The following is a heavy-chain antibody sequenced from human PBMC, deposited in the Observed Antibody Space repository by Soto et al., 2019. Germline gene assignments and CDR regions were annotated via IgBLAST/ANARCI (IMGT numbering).Heavy chain of an antibody. V-gene: IGHV4-59*01. CDR2: IYYSGST. Sequence: SETLSLTCTVSGGSISSYYWSWIRQPPGKGLEWIGYIYYSGSTNYNPSLKSRVTISVDTSKNQFSLKLSSVTAADTAVYYCARAPHYDFWSGYYYYGMDVWGQGTTVTVSS. J-gene: IGHJ6*02. CDR1: GGSISSYY. CDR3: ARAPHYDFWSGYYYYGMDV. D-gene: IGHD3-3*01.